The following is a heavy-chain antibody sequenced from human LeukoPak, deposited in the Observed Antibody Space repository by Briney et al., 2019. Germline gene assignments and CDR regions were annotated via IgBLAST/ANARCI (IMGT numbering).Heavy chain of an antibody. CDR1: GYSFNDYG. J-gene: IGHJ4*02. CDR2: IRYDGGNK. V-gene: IGHV3-30*02. D-gene: IGHD3-3*01. CDR3: AKDPPYYDFWSGSFDY. Sequence: GGSLRLSCAASGYSFNDYGMHWVRRAPGKGLEWVAFIRYDGGNKYYADSVKGRFTISKDNSKNTLYLQMNSLRAEDTAVYYCAKDPPYYDFWSGSFDYWGQGTLVTVSS.